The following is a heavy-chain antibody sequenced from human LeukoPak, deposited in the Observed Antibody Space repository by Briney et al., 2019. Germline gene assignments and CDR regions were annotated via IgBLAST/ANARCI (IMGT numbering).Heavy chain of an antibody. J-gene: IGHJ4*02. Sequence: GASVKVSCKASRYTFTSNEINWVRQATGQGLEWLGWLNPNSGNTGYAQKFQGRVTMTRNSSISTVYMELSSLRSEDTAVYYCATAVLAAAGRDYWGQGTLVTVSS. CDR1: RYTFTSNE. D-gene: IGHD6-13*01. CDR2: LNPNSGNT. CDR3: ATAVLAAAGRDY. V-gene: IGHV1-8*01.